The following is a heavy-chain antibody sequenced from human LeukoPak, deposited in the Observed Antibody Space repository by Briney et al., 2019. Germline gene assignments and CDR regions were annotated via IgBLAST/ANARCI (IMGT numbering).Heavy chain of an antibody. Sequence: GGSLRLSCAASGFTFSSYSMNWVRQAPGKGLEWVSSISSSSSYIYYADSVKGRFTISRDNAKNSLYLQMNSLIAEDTAVYYCARDYYCGSTSCYTGRDYWGQGTLVTVSS. D-gene: IGHD2-2*02. CDR3: ARDYYCGSTSCYTGRDY. CDR2: ISSSSSYI. J-gene: IGHJ4*02. V-gene: IGHV3-21*01. CDR1: GFTFSSYS.